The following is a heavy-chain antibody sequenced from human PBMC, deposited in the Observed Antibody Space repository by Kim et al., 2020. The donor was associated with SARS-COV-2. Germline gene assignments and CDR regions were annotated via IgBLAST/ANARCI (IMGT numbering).Heavy chain of an antibody. Sequence: GESLKISCKGSGYNFASFWISWVRQMPGKGLEWMGKIDLSDSQTTYSPSFQGHVTISTDKSLTTAYLQWSSLKASDTALYSFARHFHHAFDIYGPGTMV. CDR3: ARHFHHAFDI. V-gene: IGHV5-10-1*01. CDR1: GYNFASFW. CDR2: IDLSDSQT. J-gene: IGHJ3*02.